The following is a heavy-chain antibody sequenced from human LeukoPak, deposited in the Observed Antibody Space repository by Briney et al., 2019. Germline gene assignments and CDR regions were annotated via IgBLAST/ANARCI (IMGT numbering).Heavy chain of an antibody. V-gene: IGHV3-48*01. Sequence: GGSLRLSCAASGFTFSSYSMNWVRQAPGKGLEWVSYISSSSSTIYYADSVKGRFTISRDNAKNSLYLQMNSLRAEDTAVYYCARAGTMVRGVIITYYYYYMDVWGKGTTVTVSS. CDR1: GFTFSSYS. CDR2: ISSSSSTI. CDR3: ARAGTMVRGVIITYYYYYMDV. D-gene: IGHD3-10*01. J-gene: IGHJ6*03.